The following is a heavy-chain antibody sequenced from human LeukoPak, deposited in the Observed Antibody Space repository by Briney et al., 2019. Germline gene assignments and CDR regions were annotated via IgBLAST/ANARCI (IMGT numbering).Heavy chain of an antibody. CDR3: ARGPPLIGAAAGLLYFDY. CDR2: IGTAGDT. J-gene: IGHJ4*02. V-gene: IGHV3-13*01. CDR1: GFAFSSYD. D-gene: IGHD6-13*01. Sequence: GGSLRLSCAASGFAFSSYDMHWVRQATGKGLEWVPAIGTAGDTYYPGSVKGRFTISRENAKNSLYLQMNSLRAGDTAVYYCARGPPLIGAAAGLLYFDYWGQGTLVTVSS.